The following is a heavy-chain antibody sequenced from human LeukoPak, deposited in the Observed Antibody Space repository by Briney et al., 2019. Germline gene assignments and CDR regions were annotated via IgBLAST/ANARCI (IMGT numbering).Heavy chain of an antibody. CDR2: MNHSGST. CDR3: ARRSALYGWFDP. Sequence: PSETLSLTCAVYGGCFSGYYWSWIRQPPGKGLEWIGEMNHSGSTNYNPSLKSRVTISVDTSKNQFSLKLSSVTAADTAVYYCARRSALYGWFDPWGQGTLVTVSS. J-gene: IGHJ5*02. D-gene: IGHD2-2*02. V-gene: IGHV4-34*01. CDR1: GGCFSGYY.